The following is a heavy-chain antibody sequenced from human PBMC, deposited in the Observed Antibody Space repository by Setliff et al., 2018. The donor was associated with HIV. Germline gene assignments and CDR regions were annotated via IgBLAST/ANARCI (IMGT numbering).Heavy chain of an antibody. D-gene: IGHD3-22*01. CDR2: INHSEST. Sequence: PGGSLRLSCVASGFTLSSHEMSWIRQSPGKGLEWIGEINHSESTNYNPSLKSRVTISVDTSKNQFSLKLSSVTAADTAVYYCARGLNYYDSSGYYPVFDYWGQGTLVTVSS. CDR1: GFTLSSHE. J-gene: IGHJ4*02. CDR3: ARGLNYYDSSGYYPVFDY. V-gene: IGHV4-34*01.